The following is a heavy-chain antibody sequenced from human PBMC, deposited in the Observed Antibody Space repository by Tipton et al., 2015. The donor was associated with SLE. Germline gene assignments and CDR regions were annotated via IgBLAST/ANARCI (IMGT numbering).Heavy chain of an antibody. V-gene: IGHV4-4*02. D-gene: IGHD3-3*01. CDR1: GGSISSSNW. CDR3: AREGGITRFGVGFSGWFDP. CDR2: IYHSGST. Sequence: TLSLTCDVSGGSISSSNWWSWVRQPPGKGLEWIGEIYHSGSTNYNPSLKSRVTISVGKSKNQFSLNLTSVTAADTAVYYCAREGGITRFGVGFSGWFDPWGQGTLVTVSS. J-gene: IGHJ5*02.